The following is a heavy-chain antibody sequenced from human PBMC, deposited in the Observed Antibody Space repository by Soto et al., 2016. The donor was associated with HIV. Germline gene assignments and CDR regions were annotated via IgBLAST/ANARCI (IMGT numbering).Heavy chain of an antibody. D-gene: IGHD3-9*01. V-gene: IGHV3-33*01. CDR1: GFTLNSYA. J-gene: IGHJ4*02. Sequence: VQLVESGGGVVQPGRSLRLSCAASGFTLNSYAMHWVRQAPGKGLEWVALIWYDGSNKFYADSVKGRFTISRDTSKNTLYLQMNSLRAEDTAVYYCARRKKRDDISLVIIRRRLTAWGQGTLVHRLL. CDR3: ARRKKRDDISLVIIRRRLTA. CDR2: IWYDGSNK.